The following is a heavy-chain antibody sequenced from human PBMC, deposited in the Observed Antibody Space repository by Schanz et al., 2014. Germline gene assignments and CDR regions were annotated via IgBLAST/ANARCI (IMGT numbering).Heavy chain of an antibody. D-gene: IGHD5-18*01. CDR3: VRVSFADPRLYRGMDRDIDY. CDR1: GFIFGSSV. Sequence: EVQLVESGGDLVQPGGSLRLSCAASGFIFGSSVMAWVRQAPGKGLEWVSGITGASDHIDYAESVKGRFTISRDNSKNTLYLQMNSLRAEDTAVYYCVRVSFADPRLYRGMDRDIDYWGQGTLVTVSS. J-gene: IGHJ4*02. V-gene: IGHV3-23*04. CDR2: ITGASDHI.